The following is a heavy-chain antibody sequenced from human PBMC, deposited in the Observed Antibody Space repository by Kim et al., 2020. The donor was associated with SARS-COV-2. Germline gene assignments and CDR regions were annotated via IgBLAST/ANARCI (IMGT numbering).Heavy chain of an antibody. J-gene: IGHJ4*02. D-gene: IGHD3-10*01. Sequence: GGSLRLSCAASGFTFSSYWMHWVRQAPGKGLVWVSRINRDGSSTYYADSVKGRFTISRDNAKNTLYLQMNSLRAEDTALYYCIRGGVVRGVVVDYWGQGTLVTVSS. CDR1: GFTFSSYW. CDR3: IRGGVVRGVVVDY. CDR2: INRDGSST. V-gene: IGHV3-74*01.